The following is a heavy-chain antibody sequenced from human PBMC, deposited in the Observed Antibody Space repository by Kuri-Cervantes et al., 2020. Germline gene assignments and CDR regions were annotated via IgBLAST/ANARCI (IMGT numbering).Heavy chain of an antibody. CDR1: GFSFSSYG. CDR2: IKQDGSEK. Sequence: GGSLRLSCAASGFSFSSYGMHWVRQAPGKGLEWVANIKQDGSEKYYVDSVKGRFTISRDNSKNTLYLHMNSLRAADTAVYYCAKGGHCSNNDCYAPNFDYWGQGILVTVSS. D-gene: IGHD2-2*01. J-gene: IGHJ4*02. V-gene: IGHV3-7*03. CDR3: AKGGHCSNNDCYAPNFDY.